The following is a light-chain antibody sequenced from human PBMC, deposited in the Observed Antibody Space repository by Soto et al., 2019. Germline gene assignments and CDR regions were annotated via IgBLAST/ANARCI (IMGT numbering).Light chain of an antibody. Sequence: AIQLTQSPSSLSASVGDRVTITCRASQDIAIYLAWYQQKPGKAPKLLIYDVSTLDSGVPSRFSGSASGTEFTLTISSLESEDFATYYCQQYYSYPKTFGQGTKVDI. CDR1: QDIAIY. CDR3: QQYYSYPKT. CDR2: DVS. V-gene: IGKV1-13*02. J-gene: IGKJ1*01.